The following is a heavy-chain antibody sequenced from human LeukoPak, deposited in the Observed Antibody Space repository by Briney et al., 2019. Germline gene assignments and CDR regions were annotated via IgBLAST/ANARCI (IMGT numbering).Heavy chain of an antibody. CDR3: ARGGCSAGSCLLDY. CDR2: ISYDGSNK. D-gene: IGHD2-15*01. CDR1: GFTFSSYA. J-gene: IGHJ4*02. V-gene: IGHV3-30-3*01. Sequence: GGSLRLSCAASGFTFSSYAMHWVRQAPGKGLEWVAVISYDGSNKYYADSVKGRFTISRDNSKNTLYLQMNSLRAEDTAVYYCARGGCSAGSCLLDYWGQGTLVTVSS.